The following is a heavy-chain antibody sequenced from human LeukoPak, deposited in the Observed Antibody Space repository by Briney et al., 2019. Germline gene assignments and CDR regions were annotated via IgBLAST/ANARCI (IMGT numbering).Heavy chain of an antibody. J-gene: IGHJ5*02. V-gene: IGHV4-4*07. CDR3: ARGLMGTTGEQNWFDP. CDR2: IYTSGTT. Sequence: PSETLSLTCTVSGGSISTYYWSWIRQPAGKGLERIGRIYTSGTTNYNPSLKSRVTISVDKSKNQFSLKLSSVTAADTALYYCARGLMGTTGEQNWFDPWGQGTLVTVSS. D-gene: IGHD1-7*01. CDR1: GGSISTYY.